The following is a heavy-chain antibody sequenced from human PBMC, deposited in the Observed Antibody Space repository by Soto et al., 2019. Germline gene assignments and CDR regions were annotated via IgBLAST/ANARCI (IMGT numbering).Heavy chain of an antibody. CDR3: ATLRGSRRGYYYYGMDV. J-gene: IGHJ6*02. CDR1: GGSFSGYY. V-gene: IGHV4-34*01. Sequence: PSETLSLTCAVYGGSFSGYYWSRIRQPPGKGLEWIGEINHSGSTNYNPSLKSRVTISVDTSKNQFSLKLSSVTAADTAVYYCATLRGSRRGYYYYGMDVWGQGTTVTVSS. CDR2: INHSGST. D-gene: IGHD3-10*01.